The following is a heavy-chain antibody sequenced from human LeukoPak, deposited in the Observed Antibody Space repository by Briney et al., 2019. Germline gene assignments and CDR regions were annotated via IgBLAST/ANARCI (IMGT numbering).Heavy chain of an antibody. CDR2: IYYTGST. CDR3: ARAVVSSSPGFFDY. J-gene: IGHJ4*02. CDR1: GGSISSYY. V-gene: IGHV4-59*01. Sequence: PSETLSLTCTVSGGSISSYYWSWIRQPPGKGLEWIGYIYYTGSTNYNPSLKSRVTISVDTSKNQFSPKLSSVTAADTAVYYCARAVVSSSPGFFDYWGQGTLVTVSS. D-gene: IGHD6-13*01.